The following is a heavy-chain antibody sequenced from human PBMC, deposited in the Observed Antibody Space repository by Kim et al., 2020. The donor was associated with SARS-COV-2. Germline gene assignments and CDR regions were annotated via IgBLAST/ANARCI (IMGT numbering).Heavy chain of an antibody. V-gene: IGHV4-30-4*08. CDR3: VRGRCYGYGIDY. D-gene: IGHD4-17*01. CDR2: MSYSGTT. CDR1: GGSISSGDHY. J-gene: IGHJ4*02. Sequence: SETLSLTCTVSGGSISSGDHYWSWIRQSPGESLEYIGLMSYSGTTYYSSSLKSRVTISIDTSKNQFSLKLSSVTATDTAVYYCVRGRCYGYGIDYWGQG.